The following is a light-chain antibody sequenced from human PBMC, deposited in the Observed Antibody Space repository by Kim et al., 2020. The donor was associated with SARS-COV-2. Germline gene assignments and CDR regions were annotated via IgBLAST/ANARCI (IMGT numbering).Light chain of an antibody. CDR3: QSYDSSLSGSV. CDR2: GNT. V-gene: IGLV1-40*01. Sequence: RVTISCAGSNSNIGAGYDLHWYQQLPGSPPRLLIYGNTNRPSGVPGRFTGSKSGTSASLAITGLQAEDEANYYCQSYDSSLSGSVFGGGTQLTVL. J-gene: IGLJ2*01. CDR1: NSNIGAGYD.